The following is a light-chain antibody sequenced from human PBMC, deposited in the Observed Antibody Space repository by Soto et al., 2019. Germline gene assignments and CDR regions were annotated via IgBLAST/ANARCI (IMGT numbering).Light chain of an antibody. CDR2: DAS. CDR1: QSVSSY. V-gene: IGKV3-11*01. J-gene: IGKJ4*01. Sequence: EIVLTQSPATLSLSTGERATLSCRASQSVSSYLAWYQQKPGQAPRLLIYDASNRATGIPARFSGSGSGTDFTLTISSLEPEDFAVYYCQQRSNWRLTFGGGTKVDI. CDR3: QQRSNWRLT.